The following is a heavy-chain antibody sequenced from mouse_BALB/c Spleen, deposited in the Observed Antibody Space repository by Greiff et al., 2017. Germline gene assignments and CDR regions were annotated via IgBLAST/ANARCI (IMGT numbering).Heavy chain of an antibody. CDR3: ARGGYYAMDY. Sequence: EVKLVESGGGLVQPGGSLKLSCAASGFDFSRYWMSWVRQAPGKGLEWIGEINPDSSTINYTPSLKDKFIISRDNAKNTLYLQMSKVRSEDTALYYCARGGYYAMDYWGQGTSVTVSS. J-gene: IGHJ4*01. CDR1: GFDFSRYW. CDR2: INPDSSTI. V-gene: IGHV4-1*02.